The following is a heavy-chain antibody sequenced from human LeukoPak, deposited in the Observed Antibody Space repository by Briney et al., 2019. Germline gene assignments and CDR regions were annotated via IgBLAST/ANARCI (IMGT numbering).Heavy chain of an antibody. CDR1: GGTFSSYA. CDR3: ARSWDTAMVSYFDY. V-gene: IGHV1-69*13. J-gene: IGHJ4*02. D-gene: IGHD5-18*01. Sequence: ASVKVSCKASGGTFSSYAISWVRQAPGQGLEWMGGIIPIFGTANYAQKFQGRVTITADESTSTAYMELSGLRSEDTAVYYCARSWDTAMVSYFDYWGQGTLVTVSS. CDR2: IIPIFGTA.